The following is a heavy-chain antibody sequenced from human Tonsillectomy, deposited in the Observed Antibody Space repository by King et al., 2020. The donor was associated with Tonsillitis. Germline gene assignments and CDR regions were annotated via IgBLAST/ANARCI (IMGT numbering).Heavy chain of an antibody. Sequence: VQLVESGGGVVQPGRSLRLSCAASGFTFRSYGMHWVRQAPGKGLEWVAVISYDGSNEYYADSVKGRFTISRDNSKNTLYLQMNSLRAEDTAVYYCARKDYGEYDYYYGMNVWGQGTTVTVSS. D-gene: IGHD4-17*01. CDR2: ISYDGSNE. CDR3: ARKDYGEYDYYYGMNV. CDR1: GFTFRSYG. V-gene: IGHV3-33*05. J-gene: IGHJ6*02.